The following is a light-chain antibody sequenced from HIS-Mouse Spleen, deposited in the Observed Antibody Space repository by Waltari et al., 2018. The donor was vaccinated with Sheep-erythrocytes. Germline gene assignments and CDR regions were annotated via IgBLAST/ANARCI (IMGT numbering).Light chain of an antibody. CDR3: YSTASSGNHSNWV. V-gene: IGLV3-10*01. J-gene: IGLJ3*02. CDR1: ALPKKY. CDR2: EDS. Sequence: SYELTQPPSVSVSPGQTARITCSGDALPKKYAYWYQQKSGQAPVLVIYEDSKRPSGIPGRFSGSSSGTMATLTISGAQVEDEADYYCYSTASSGNHSNWVFGGGTKLTVL.